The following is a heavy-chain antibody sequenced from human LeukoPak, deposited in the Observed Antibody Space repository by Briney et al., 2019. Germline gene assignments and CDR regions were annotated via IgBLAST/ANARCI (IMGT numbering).Heavy chain of an antibody. CDR2: ISGSGGST. V-gene: IGHV3-23*01. CDR1: GFTFSSYG. D-gene: IGHD6-13*01. CDR3: AKVISSSWSNDAFDI. J-gene: IGHJ3*02. Sequence: PGGSLRLSCAASGFTFSSYGMSWVRQAPGKGLEWVSAISGSGGSTYYADSVKGRFTISRDNSKNTLYLQMNSLRAEDTAIYYCAKVISSSWSNDAFDIWGQGTMVTVSS.